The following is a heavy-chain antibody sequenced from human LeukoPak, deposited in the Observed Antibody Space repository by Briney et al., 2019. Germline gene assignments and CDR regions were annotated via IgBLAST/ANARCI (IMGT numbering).Heavy chain of an antibody. CDR3: AKAGYSGSYYDY. CDR2: ISGSGGST. V-gene: IGHV3-23*01. CDR1: GFTFSSYA. J-gene: IGHJ4*02. D-gene: IGHD1-26*01. Sequence: GGSLRLSCAASGFTFSSYAMSWVRQAPGKGLEWVSAISGSGGSTYYADSVKGRFTISRDNSKNTLYLQMNSLRAGDTAVYYCAKAGYSGSYYDYWGQGTLVTVSS.